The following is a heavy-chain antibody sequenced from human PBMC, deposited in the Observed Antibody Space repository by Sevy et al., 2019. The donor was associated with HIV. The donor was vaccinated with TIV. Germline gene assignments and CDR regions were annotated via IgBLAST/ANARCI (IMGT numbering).Heavy chain of an antibody. CDR3: AREDIRVAGIGYYFHS. V-gene: IGHV3-33*04. J-gene: IGHJ4*02. CDR2: IWYDGTNR. Sequence: CLRLSCAASGFSISGYGMHWVRQAPGKGLERVAVIWYDGTNREYADSVKGRFTISRDNSKNTLYLQMKSLRVEDTAVYYCAREDIRVAGIGYYFHSWGQGTLVTVSS. CDR1: GFSISGYG. D-gene: IGHD6-19*01.